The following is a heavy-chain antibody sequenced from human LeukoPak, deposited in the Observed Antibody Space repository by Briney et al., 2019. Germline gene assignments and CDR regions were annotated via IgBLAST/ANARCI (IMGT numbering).Heavy chain of an antibody. J-gene: IGHJ6*02. Sequence: GESLKISCKGSGYSFQDYWIGWVRQMPGKGPELMGRIFAHDSDTKYSPSFEGQVTISVDKSISTAYVQWGSLRVSDTAIYYCAKFGIRGCSSSTRCYTSFFYYGMDVWGQGTTVTVSS. CDR2: IFAHDSDT. D-gene: IGHD2-2*02. V-gene: IGHV5-51*01. CDR1: GYSFQDYW. CDR3: AKFGIRGCSSSTRCYTSFFYYGMDV.